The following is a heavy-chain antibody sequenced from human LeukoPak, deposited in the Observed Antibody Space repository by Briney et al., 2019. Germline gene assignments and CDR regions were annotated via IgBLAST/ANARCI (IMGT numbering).Heavy chain of an antibody. CDR2: IYYSGST. D-gene: IGHD2-15*01. CDR1: GGSVSSGSYY. J-gene: IGHJ4*02. CDR3: ARDHCSGGSCRLDY. Sequence: TXTXSGGSVSSGSYYWSWVRQPPGTGLEWIGYIYYSGSTNYNPSLKSRVTISVDTSKNQFSLKLSSVTAADTAVYYCARDHCSGGSCRLDYWGQGTLVTVSS. V-gene: IGHV4-61*01.